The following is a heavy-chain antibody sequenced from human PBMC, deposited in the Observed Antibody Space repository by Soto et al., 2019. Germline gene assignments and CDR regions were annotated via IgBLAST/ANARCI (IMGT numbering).Heavy chain of an antibody. CDR2: IYPSDSDT. Sequence: LKISCKGSGYSFTSYWIGWVRQMPGKGLEWMGIIYPSDSDTRYSPTFQGQATISADKSISTAYLQWSSLKASDTAMYYCARHPIPAQYCSGGICYFDWFDPWGQGTLVTVSS. CDR3: ARHPIPAQYCSGGICYFDWFDP. CDR1: GYSFTSYW. J-gene: IGHJ5*02. D-gene: IGHD2-15*01. V-gene: IGHV5-51*01.